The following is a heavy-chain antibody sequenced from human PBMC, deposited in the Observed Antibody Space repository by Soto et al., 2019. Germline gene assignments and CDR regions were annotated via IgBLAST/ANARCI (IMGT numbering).Heavy chain of an antibody. CDR3: GTPGGAYGAGDEDNEYGMDV. CDR2: ISGGGGKT. J-gene: IGHJ6*02. Sequence: EVQILESGGGLVQPGGSLRLACVVSGFNFNDYAMTWVRQAPGKGLEWMSGISGGGGKTYYADSVKGRFTISRDNSKNTLYLQVNSLRAEHTAVYYCGTPGGAYGAGDEDNEYGMDVWGQGTTVIVSS. CDR1: GFNFNDYA. V-gene: IGHV3-23*01. D-gene: IGHD4-17*01.